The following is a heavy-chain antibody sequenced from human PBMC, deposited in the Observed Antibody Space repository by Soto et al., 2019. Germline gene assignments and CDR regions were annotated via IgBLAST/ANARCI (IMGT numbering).Heavy chain of an antibody. J-gene: IGHJ6*02. V-gene: IGHV6-1*01. CDR2: TYYRSKWYN. Sequence: SQTLSLTCAISGDSVSSNSAAWNWIRQSPSRGLEWLGRTYYRSKWYNDYAVSVKSRITINPDTSKNQFSLQLNSVTPEDTAVYYGAILVTYYAYYYYGMDVWGQGTTVTVSS. CDR3: AILVTYYAYYYYGMDV. D-gene: IGHD3-10*01. CDR1: GDSVSSNSAA.